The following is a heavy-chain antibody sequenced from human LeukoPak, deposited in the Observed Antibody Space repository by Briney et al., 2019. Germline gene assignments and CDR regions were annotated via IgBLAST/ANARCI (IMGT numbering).Heavy chain of an antibody. Sequence: GGSLRLSCAASGFTFRSYSMNWVRQAPGKGLEWVSYISSSSSTIYYADSVKGRFTISRDNAKNSLYLQMNSLRAEDTAVYYCARAYGDYPFDYWGQGTLVTVSS. V-gene: IGHV3-48*01. CDR1: GFTFRSYS. J-gene: IGHJ4*02. CDR2: ISSSSSTI. CDR3: ARAYGDYPFDY. D-gene: IGHD4-17*01.